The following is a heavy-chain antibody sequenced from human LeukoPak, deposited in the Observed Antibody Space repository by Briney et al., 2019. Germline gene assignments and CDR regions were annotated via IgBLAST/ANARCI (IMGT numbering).Heavy chain of an antibody. CDR3: ARVEYYDSSGYYLPLDY. J-gene: IGHJ4*02. V-gene: IGHV3-30-3*01. CDR2: ISYDGSNK. Sequence: GRSLRLSCAASGFTFSSYAMHWVRQAPGKGLEWVAVISYDGSNKYYADSVKGRFTISRDNSKNTLYLQMNSLRAEDTAVYYCARVEYYDSSGYYLPLDYWGQGTLVTVSS. CDR1: GFTFSSYA. D-gene: IGHD3-22*01.